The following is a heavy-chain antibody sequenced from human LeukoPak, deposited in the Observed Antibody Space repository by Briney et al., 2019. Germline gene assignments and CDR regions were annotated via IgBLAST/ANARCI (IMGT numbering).Heavy chain of an antibody. D-gene: IGHD1-14*01. CDR1: GGSISSGGYY. V-gene: IGHV4-31*03. CDR3: ARVPRPGNPHFDY. J-gene: IGHJ4*02. CDR2: IYYSGST. Sequence: SQTLSLTCTVSGGSISSGGYYWSWIRQHPGKGLEWIGYIYYSGSTYYNSSLKSRVTISVDTSKNQFSLKLSSVTAADTAVYYCARVPRPGNPHFDYWGQGTLVTVSS.